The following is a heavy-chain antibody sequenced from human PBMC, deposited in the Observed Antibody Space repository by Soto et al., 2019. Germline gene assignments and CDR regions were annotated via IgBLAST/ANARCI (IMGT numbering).Heavy chain of an antibody. D-gene: IGHD6-13*01. CDR2: INPNSGGT. CDR1: GYTFTGYY. Sequence: ASVKVSCKASGYTFTGYYMHWVRQAPGQGLEWMGWINPNSGGTNYAQKFQGWVTMTRDMSISTAYMELSRLRSDDTAVYYCARGSSSRWYSVYYYGMDVWGQGTTVTVSS. V-gene: IGHV1-2*04. J-gene: IGHJ6*02. CDR3: ARGSSSRWYSVYYYGMDV.